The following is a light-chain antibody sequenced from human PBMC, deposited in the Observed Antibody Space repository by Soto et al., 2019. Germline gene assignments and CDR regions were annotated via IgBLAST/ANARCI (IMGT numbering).Light chain of an antibody. CDR1: SSNIGSNT. J-gene: IGLJ2*01. CDR2: SNN. V-gene: IGLV1-44*01. CDR3: AAWDDSLNGVV. Sequence: QPVLTQPPSASGTPGQRVTISCSGSSSNIGSNTVNWYQQLPGTAPKLLIYSNNQRPSGVPDRFSGSKSGTSASLAISGLQSEDEADYYCAAWDDSLNGVVFGGGTQLT.